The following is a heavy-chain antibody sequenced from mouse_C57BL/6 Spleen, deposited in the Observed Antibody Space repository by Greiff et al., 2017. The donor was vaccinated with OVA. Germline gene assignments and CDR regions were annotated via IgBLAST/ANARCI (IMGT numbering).Heavy chain of an antibody. CDR3: ARGIYYDYERVFDD. V-gene: IGHV1-50*01. D-gene: IGHD2-4*01. CDR2: IDPSDSYT. CDR1: GYTFTSYW. J-gene: IGHJ2*01. Sequence: QVQLQQPGAELVKPGASVKLSCKASGYTFTSYWMQWVKQRPGQGLAWIGEIDPSDSYTNYNQKFKGKATLTVDTSSSTAYMQLSSLTSEDSAVYYCARGIYYDYERVFDDWGQGTTLTVSS.